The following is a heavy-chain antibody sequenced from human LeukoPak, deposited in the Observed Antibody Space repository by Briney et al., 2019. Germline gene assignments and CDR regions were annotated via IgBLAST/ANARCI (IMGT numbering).Heavy chain of an antibody. CDR1: GFIFPNHW. Sequence: GGSLRLSCAASGFIFPNHWMSWVRQAPGKGLEWVANIKQDGCEGYYVDSVKGRFTISRDNAKNSLYLQMNSLRAEDTAVYYCARWTGGFDYWGQGTLVTVSS. CDR3: ARWTGGFDY. V-gene: IGHV3-7*05. D-gene: IGHD1-26*01. J-gene: IGHJ4*02. CDR2: IKQDGCEG.